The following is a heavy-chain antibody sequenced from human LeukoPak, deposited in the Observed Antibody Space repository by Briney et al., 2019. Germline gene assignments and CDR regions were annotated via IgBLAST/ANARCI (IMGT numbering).Heavy chain of an antibody. D-gene: IGHD3-10*01. J-gene: IGHJ6*04. V-gene: IGHV4-34*01. CDR1: GGSFSGYY. CDR2: INHSGST. CDR3: ARGRVHGSGSYPFNYYYYYGMDV. Sequence: SETLSLTCAVYGGSFSGYYWSWIRQPPGKGLEWIGEINHSGSTNYNPSLKSRVTISVDTSKNQFSLKLSSVTAADTAVYYCARGRVHGSGSYPFNYYYYYGMDVWGKGTTVTVSS.